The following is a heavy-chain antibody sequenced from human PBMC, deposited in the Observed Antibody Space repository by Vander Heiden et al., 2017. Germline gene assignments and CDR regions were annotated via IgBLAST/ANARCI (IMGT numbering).Heavy chain of an antibody. V-gene: IGHV3-23*01. CDR1: GFTFSRYA. CDR3: AKGRDWQPHSPLDY. Sequence: EVQLLEYGGGLVQPGGSLTLSRAASGFTFSRYAMSWVRQARGKGLGLVSAISGSGGSTYYADSVKGRFTISRDNSKNTLYLQMNSLRAEDTAVYYCAKGRDWQPHSPLDYWGQGTLVTVSS. D-gene: IGHD2-21*01. J-gene: IGHJ4*02. CDR2: ISGSGGST.